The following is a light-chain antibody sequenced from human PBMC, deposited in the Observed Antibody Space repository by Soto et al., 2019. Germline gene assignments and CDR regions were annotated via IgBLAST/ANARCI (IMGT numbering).Light chain of an antibody. CDR1: QGIRGL. CDR2: AAT. J-gene: IGKJ4*01. CDR3: QQGNKCPLT. V-gene: IGKV1-12*01. Sequence: DIQMTQSPSSVSASVGDRVTITCRTSQGIRGLLAWYQQKPGKAPKLMISAATSLQSGVPSRFSGSGSGTDFTRTISSLQPEDFATDYWQQGNKCPLTFGGGTRVEIK.